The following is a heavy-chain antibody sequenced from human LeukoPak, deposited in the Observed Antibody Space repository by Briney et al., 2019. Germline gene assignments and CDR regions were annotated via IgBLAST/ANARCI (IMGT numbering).Heavy chain of an antibody. J-gene: IGHJ4*02. V-gene: IGHV1-69*01. CDR2: LVPIFTTP. D-gene: IGHD2-15*01. CDR3: ARTYCSGGNCYYDY. CDR1: GGSFSSYA. Sequence: EASVKVSCKASGGSFSSYAISWVRLAPGHGLEWMGGLVPIFTTPNYAQKFRDRVTITADEPTSTAYMELSSLRSEDTAVYYCARTYCSGGNCYYDYWGQGTLVTVSS.